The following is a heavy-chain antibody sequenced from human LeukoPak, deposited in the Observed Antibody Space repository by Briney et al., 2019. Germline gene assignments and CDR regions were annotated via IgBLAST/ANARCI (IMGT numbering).Heavy chain of an antibody. V-gene: IGHV3-74*01. CDR3: ARTTFGWVDTAMATGDFDY. J-gene: IGHJ4*02. CDR1: GFNFSSYW. Sequence: GGSLRLSCAASGFNFSSYWMHWVRQAPGKGLVWVSRINSDGSSTSYADSVKGRFTISRDNAKNTLYLQMNSLRAEDTAVYYCARTTFGWVDTAMATGDFDYWGQGTLVTVSS. CDR2: INSDGSST. D-gene: IGHD5-18*01.